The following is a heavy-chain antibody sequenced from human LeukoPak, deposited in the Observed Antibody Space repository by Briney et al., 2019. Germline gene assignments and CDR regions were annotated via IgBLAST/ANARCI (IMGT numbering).Heavy chain of an antibody. J-gene: IGHJ5*02. CDR1: GFTFSSYS. CDR2: ISSSSSTI. D-gene: IGHD2-2*01. CDR3: ARDLPFCSSTSCKNWFDP. Sequence: GGSLRLSCAASGFTFSSYSMNWVRQAPGKGLEWVSYISSSSSTIYYADSVKGRFTISRDNAKNSLYLQMNSLRAEDTAVYYCARDLPFCSSTSCKNWFDPWGQGTLVTVSS. V-gene: IGHV3-48*01.